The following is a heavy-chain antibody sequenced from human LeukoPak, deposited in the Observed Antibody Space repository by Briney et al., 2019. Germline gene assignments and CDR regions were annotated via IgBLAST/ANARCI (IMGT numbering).Heavy chain of an antibody. V-gene: IGHV4-61*02. Sequence: PSQTLSLTCTVPGGSISSGSYYWSWIRQPAGKGLEWIGRIYTSGSTNYNPSLKSRVTISVDTSKNQFSLKLSSVTAADTAVYYCARDLSLATEHWGQGTLVTVSS. CDR1: GGSISSGSYY. J-gene: IGHJ4*02. CDR3: ARDLSLATEH. CDR2: IYTSGST. D-gene: IGHD5-12*01.